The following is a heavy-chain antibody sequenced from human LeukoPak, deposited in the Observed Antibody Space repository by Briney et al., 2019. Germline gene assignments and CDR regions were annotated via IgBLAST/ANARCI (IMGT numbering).Heavy chain of an antibody. CDR3: AAMVRGPRHAFDI. V-gene: IGHV1-46*01. J-gene: IGHJ3*02. Sequence: GASVKVSCKASGYTFTRHYMHWVRQAPGQGLEWMGIINPSGGSTSYAQKFQGRVTMTRDTSTSTVYMELSSLRSEDTAVYYCAAMVRGPRHAFDIWGQGTMVTVSS. CDR1: GYTFTRHY. D-gene: IGHD3-10*01. CDR2: INPSGGST.